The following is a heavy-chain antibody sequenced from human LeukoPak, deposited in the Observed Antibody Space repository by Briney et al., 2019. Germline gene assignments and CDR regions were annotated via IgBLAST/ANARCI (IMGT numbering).Heavy chain of an antibody. CDR2: ISYDGSNK. V-gene: IGHV3-30*03. CDR3: ARDGSPPQ. CDR1: GFTFSSYG. Sequence: GRSLRLSCAASGFTFSSYGMHCVRQAPGKGLEWVAVISYDGSNKYYADSVKGRFTISRDNSKNTLYLQMNSLRAEDTAVYYCARDGSPPQWGQGTLVTVSS. J-gene: IGHJ4*02. D-gene: IGHD3-10*01.